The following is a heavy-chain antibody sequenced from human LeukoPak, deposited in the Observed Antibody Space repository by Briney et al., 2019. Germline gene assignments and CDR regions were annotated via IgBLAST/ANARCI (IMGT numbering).Heavy chain of an antibody. V-gene: IGHV3-30*18. Sequence: GGSLRLSCAASGFTVVINHMSWVRQAPGKGLEWVAVISYDGSNKYYADSVKGRFTISRDNSKNTLYLQMNSLRAEDTAVYYCAKDLEHYYGSGSYYSDAFDSWGQGTMVTVSS. CDR3: AKDLEHYYGSGSYYSDAFDS. D-gene: IGHD3-10*01. CDR1: GFTVVINH. CDR2: ISYDGSNK. J-gene: IGHJ3*02.